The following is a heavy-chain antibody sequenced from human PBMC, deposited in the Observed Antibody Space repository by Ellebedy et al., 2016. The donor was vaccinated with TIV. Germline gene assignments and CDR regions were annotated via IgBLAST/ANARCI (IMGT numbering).Heavy chain of an antibody. CDR2: IRQEGDEI. CDR3: ARRASYGDYAVLVNPWFDP. V-gene: IGHV3-7*01. J-gene: IGHJ5*02. Sequence: PGGSLRLSCAASGFNFRSYWMTWVRQAPGKGLEWVAKIRQEGDEIYYVESVKGRFTISRDNAKNSLFLQMNSLRVEDTAVYYCARRASYGDYAVLVNPWFDPWGQGTLVTVSS. D-gene: IGHD4-17*01. CDR1: GFNFRSYW.